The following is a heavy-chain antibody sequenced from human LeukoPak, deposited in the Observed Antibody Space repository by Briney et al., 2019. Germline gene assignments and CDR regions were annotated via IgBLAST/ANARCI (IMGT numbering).Heavy chain of an antibody. CDR3: AKTGDYRFDP. D-gene: IGHD4-17*01. CDR1: GFTVSSNY. CDR2: IYSDGRT. J-gene: IGHJ5*02. Sequence: HTGGSLRLPCAASGFTVSSNYMSWVRQAPGKGLEWVSEIYSDGRTYYAASVKGRFNISRDNSRNTLYLRMNSLRADDTAVYYCAKTGDYRFDPWGQGTLVTVSS. V-gene: IGHV3-53*01.